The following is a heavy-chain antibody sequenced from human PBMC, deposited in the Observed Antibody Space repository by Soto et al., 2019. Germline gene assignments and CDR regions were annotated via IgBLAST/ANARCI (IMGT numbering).Heavy chain of an antibody. CDR1: GYTFTSYD. CDR3: AREGSGWSYDAFDF. V-gene: IGHV1-8*01. CDR2: MNPNSGNT. J-gene: IGHJ3*01. Sequence: ASVKVSCKASGYTFTSYDINWVRQATGQGLEWMGWMNPNSGNTGYAQKFQGRVTMTRNTSISTAYMELSSLRSEDTAVYYCAREGSGWSYDAFDFWCQGPMVTVAS. D-gene: IGHD6-19*01.